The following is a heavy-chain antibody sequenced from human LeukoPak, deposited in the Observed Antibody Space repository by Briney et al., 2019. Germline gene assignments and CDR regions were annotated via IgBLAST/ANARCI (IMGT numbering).Heavy chain of an antibody. J-gene: IGHJ4*02. CDR2: IYYSGST. D-gene: IGHD1-26*01. Sequence: PSETLTLTCTVSGDSISSYYWSWIRQPPGKGLEWIGYIYYSGSTNYNPSLKSRVTMSVDTSKNQFSLKLSSVTAADTAVYYCARDPLGRDYFDYWGQGTLVTVSS. CDR1: GDSISSYY. V-gene: IGHV4-59*01. CDR3: ARDPLGRDYFDY.